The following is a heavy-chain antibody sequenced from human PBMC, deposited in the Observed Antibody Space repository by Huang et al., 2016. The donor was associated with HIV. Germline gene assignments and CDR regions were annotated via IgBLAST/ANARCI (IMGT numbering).Heavy chain of an antibody. CDR1: EFSLSNYG. D-gene: IGHD1-20*01. CDR3: ARDGNWKKVELDS. CDR2: ISSDGSST. V-gene: IGHV3-74*01. Sequence: EEQLVESGGGLVQPGGSPRLSCAASEFSLSNYGMDWVRQAPGEGLVWVSDISSDGSSTRYADSVKGRFTISRDNAKNTLYLQMNSLRAEDTAVYYCARDGNWKKVELDSWGQGTLVTVSS. J-gene: IGHJ4*02.